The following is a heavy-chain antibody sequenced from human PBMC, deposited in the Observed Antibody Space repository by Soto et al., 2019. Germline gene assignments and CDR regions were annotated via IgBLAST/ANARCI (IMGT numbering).Heavy chain of an antibody. CDR1: GGSVSSGSYY. CDR3: AGELGVVDY. D-gene: IGHD2-21*01. Sequence: QVQLQESGPGLVKPSETLSLTCTVSGGSVSSGSYYWSWIRQPPGKGLAWIGHIYHSGSTEFNPPLKNRNTMSVDTSKNQFCLRLSYVAAADTAVYYCAGELGVVDYWGQGTLVTVSS. V-gene: IGHV4-61*01. CDR2: IYHSGST. J-gene: IGHJ4*02.